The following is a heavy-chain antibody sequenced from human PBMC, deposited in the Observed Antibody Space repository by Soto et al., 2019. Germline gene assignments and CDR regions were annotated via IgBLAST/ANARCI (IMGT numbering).Heavy chain of an antibody. CDR3: AISSIRGDAYYYYYGMDV. J-gene: IGHJ6*02. D-gene: IGHD2-21*02. CDR2: IIPIFGTA. V-gene: IGHV1-69*13. Sequence: SVKVSCKASGGTFSRYAISWVRKATGQGREWMGGIIPIFGTANYAQKFQGRVTITADESTSTAYMELSSLRSEDTAVYYCAISSIRGDAYYYYYGMDVWGQGTTVTVSS. CDR1: GGTFSRYA.